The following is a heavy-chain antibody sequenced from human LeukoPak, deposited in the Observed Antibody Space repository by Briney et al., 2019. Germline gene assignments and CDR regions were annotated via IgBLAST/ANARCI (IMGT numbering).Heavy chain of an antibody. CDR2: INHSGST. CDR3: ARGRVDIADY. V-gene: IGHV4-34*01. J-gene: IGHJ4*02. D-gene: IGHD5-12*01. CDR1: VGSFSDYY. Sequence: SETLSLTCAVYVGSFSDYYWTWIRQSPGKGLEWIGKINHSGSTNCNPSLKSRVTISVDTSKNQFSLKLSSVTAADTAVYYCARGRVDIADYWGQRTLVTVSS.